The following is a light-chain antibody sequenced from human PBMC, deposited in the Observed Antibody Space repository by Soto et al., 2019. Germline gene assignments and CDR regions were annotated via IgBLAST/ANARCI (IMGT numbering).Light chain of an antibody. J-gene: IGKJ2*01. CDR3: QQYESTPPT. Sequence: DIVMTQSPDSLAVSLGERATINCKSSQSVLYSSNNKNYLAWHQQRPGQPPKLLIYWASTRESGVPDRFSGSGSGTDFTLTITSLQAEDVAVYYCQQYESTPPTFCQGTKLEIK. CDR1: QSVLYSSNNKNY. V-gene: IGKV4-1*01. CDR2: WAS.